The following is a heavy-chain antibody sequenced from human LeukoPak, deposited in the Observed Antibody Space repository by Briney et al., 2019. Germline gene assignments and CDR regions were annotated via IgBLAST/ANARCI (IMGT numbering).Heavy chain of an antibody. V-gene: IGHV3-33*01. Sequence: GGSLRLSCAASGFTFSSYGMHWVRQAPGKGLEWVAVIWYDGSKTYYADSVKGRFTISRDNAKNSLYLQMNSLRAEDTAVYYCARGPRAYYYYGMDVWGQGTTVTVSS. CDR1: GFTFSSYG. J-gene: IGHJ6*02. CDR3: ARGPRAYYYYGMDV. CDR2: IWYDGSKT.